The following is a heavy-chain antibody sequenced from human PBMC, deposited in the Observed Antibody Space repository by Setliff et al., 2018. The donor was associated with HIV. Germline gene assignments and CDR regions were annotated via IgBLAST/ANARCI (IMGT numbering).Heavy chain of an antibody. D-gene: IGHD2-8*01. J-gene: IGHJ4*02. CDR3: ASGSGYCRNGDCYIGVHKNPDKYFDDY. V-gene: IGHV4-38-2*02. CDR2: FYETGYT. Sequence: TLSLTCTVSGDFFSSVYYWGWIRQSPGKELEWIGSFYETGYTYYNPSLKSRVIISLDTSKNHLPLKLRSVTAADTAVYYCASGSGYCRNGDCYIGVHKNPDKYFDDYWGQGTLVT. CDR1: GDFFSSVYY.